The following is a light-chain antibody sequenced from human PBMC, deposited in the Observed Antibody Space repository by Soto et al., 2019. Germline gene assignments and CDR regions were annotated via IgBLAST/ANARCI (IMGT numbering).Light chain of an antibody. Sequence: AIQLTQSPSSLSASVGDRASITCRASQGISSALAWYQHKPGKAPKILIYDASSLQSGVPSRFSGSESGTDCTLTSSSLQPEDFATYYYQQLKTYPFTFGQGTRLEIK. CDR1: QGISSA. J-gene: IGKJ5*01. CDR2: DAS. V-gene: IGKV1-13*02. CDR3: QQLKTYPFT.